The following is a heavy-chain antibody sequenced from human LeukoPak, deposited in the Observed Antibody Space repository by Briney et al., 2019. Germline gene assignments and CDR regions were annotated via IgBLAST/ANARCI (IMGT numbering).Heavy chain of an antibody. CDR2: IRFDGSNK. V-gene: IGHV3-30*02. D-gene: IGHD6-6*01. CDR1: GFTFSTYW. Sequence: GGSLRLSCAASGFTFSTYWMSWVRQAPGKGLEWVAFIRFDGSNKYYADSVKGRFTISRDNSKNTLYLQINSLRDEDTALYYCAKDPGEAPPGFYMDVWGKGTTVTVSS. CDR3: AKDPGEAPPGFYMDV. J-gene: IGHJ6*03.